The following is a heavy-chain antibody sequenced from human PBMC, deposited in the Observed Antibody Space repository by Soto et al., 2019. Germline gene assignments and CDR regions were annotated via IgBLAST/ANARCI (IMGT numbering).Heavy chain of an antibody. V-gene: IGHV3-48*03. CDR2: ISKSGGTT. Sequence: GGSLRLSCAASGFTFSAYEMHWVRQAPGQGLEWVSYISKSGGTTYYADSVKGRFTISRDDAKNSVYLQMSSLRPEDMAVYKCVREGHYYFDYWGQGALVTVSS. CDR1: GFTFSAYE. J-gene: IGHJ4*02. CDR3: VREGHYYFDY.